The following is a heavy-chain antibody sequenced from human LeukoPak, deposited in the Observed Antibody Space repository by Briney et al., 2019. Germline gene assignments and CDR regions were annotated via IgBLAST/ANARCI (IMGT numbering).Heavy chain of an antibody. CDR3: ARGSHAVYDILTGYRNWFDP. V-gene: IGHV1-8*01. Sequence: GASVKVSCKASGYTFTSYDINWVRQATGRGLEWMGWMNPNSGNTGYAQKFQGRVTMTRNTSISTAYMELSSLRSEDTAVYYCARGSHAVYDILTGYRNWFDPWGQGTLVTVSS. D-gene: IGHD3-9*01. CDR1: GYTFTSYD. CDR2: MNPNSGNT. J-gene: IGHJ5*02.